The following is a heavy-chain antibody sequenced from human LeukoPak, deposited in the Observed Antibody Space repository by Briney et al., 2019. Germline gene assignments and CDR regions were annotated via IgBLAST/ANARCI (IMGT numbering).Heavy chain of an antibody. CDR3: ARSPIVVPAVMQEDVEYYFDY. CDR1: GFTFSSYW. V-gene: IGHV3-7*01. CDR2: IKQDGSEK. J-gene: IGHJ4*02. Sequence: GGSLRLSCAASGFTFSSYWMSWVRQAPGKGLEWVANIKQDGSEKYYVDSVKGRFTISRDNAKNSLYLQMNSLRAEDTAVYYCARSPIVVPAVMQEDVEYYFDYWGQGTLVTVSS. D-gene: IGHD2-2*01.